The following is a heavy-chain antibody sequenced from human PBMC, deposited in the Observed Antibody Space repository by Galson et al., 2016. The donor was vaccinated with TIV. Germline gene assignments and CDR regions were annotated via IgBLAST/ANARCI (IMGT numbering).Heavy chain of an antibody. D-gene: IGHD3-16*01. V-gene: IGHV1-2*04. Sequence: SVKVSCKASGFNFSDYYFHWVRQAPGQGLEWMGWINPTSGGTKYAQKFQAWVTLTRDTSINTAHMEMSRLKSDDTAVYSCARDQSMIGDYYFDLWGRGTLVTVSS. J-gene: IGHJ2*01. CDR3: ARDQSMIGDYYFDL. CDR2: INPTSGGT. CDR1: GFNFSDYY.